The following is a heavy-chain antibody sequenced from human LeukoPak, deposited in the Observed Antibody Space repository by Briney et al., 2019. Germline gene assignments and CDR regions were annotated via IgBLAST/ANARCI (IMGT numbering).Heavy chain of an antibody. CDR2: ISASGHST. J-gene: IGHJ5*02. Sequence: GGSLRLSCAASGFTFSNYILSWVRQTPGKGLEWVSTISASGHSTYYTDSVKGRFTISRDNSNSTLFLQMGSLSAEDTAIYYCATDVYGDYSRWFDPWGQGTLVTVPS. CDR1: GFTFSNYI. V-gene: IGHV3-23*01. D-gene: IGHD4-17*01. CDR3: ATDVYGDYSRWFDP.